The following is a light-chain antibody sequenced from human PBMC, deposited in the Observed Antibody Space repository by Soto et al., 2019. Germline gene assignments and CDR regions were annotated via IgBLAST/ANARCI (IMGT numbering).Light chain of an antibody. CDR3: SSYTSGSTNIYV. V-gene: IGLV2-14*01. Sequence: QSALTQPASVSGSPGQSITISCTGTSSDVGGYNYVSWYQQHPGKAPKLMIYDVSNRPSGVSDRFSGSKSGNTASLTLSGPQPQDEDDYYYSSYTSGSTNIYVFGTGTKVTVL. CDR1: SSDVGGYNY. CDR2: DVS. J-gene: IGLJ1*01.